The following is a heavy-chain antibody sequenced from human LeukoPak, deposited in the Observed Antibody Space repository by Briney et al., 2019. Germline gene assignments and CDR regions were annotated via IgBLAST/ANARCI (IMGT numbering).Heavy chain of an antibody. V-gene: IGHV3-48*03. CDR3: MRDVKAVPSATTIFGLVQNWFDS. J-gene: IGHJ5*01. Sequence: GGSLRLSCAASGFTFSSYEMNWVRQAPGKGLEWLSYISGSGSAIDYADSVKGRFTISRDNAKKSLYLQMNSLRAEDTAVYFCMRDVKAVPSATTIFGLVQNWFDSWGQGTLVTVSS. CDR1: GFTFSSYE. CDR2: ISGSGSAI. D-gene: IGHD3-3*01.